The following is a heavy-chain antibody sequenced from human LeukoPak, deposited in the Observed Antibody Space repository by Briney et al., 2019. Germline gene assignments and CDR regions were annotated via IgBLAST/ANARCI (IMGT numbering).Heavy chain of an antibody. CDR2: IDSSSGYM. V-gene: IGHV3-21*01. CDR3: ARDVVDDYGDYFDY. J-gene: IGHJ4*02. Sequence: GGSLRLSCAASGFTFNTYSMNWARQAPGKGLEWVSSIDSSSGYMFYADSVKGRFTISRDNAKNSLYLQMNSLRAEDTAVYYCARDVVDDYGDYFDYWGQGTLVTVSS. D-gene: IGHD4-17*01. CDR1: GFTFNTYS.